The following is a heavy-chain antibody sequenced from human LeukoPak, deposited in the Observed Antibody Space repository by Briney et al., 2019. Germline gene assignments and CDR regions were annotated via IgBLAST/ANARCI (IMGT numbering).Heavy chain of an antibody. CDR3: ARGGPTVVRKTSTLNWFDP. Sequence: GGSLRLSCAASGFTFSDYYMSWIRQAPGKGLEWVSYISSSGSTIYYADSVKGRFTISRDNAKNSLYLQMNSLRAEDTAVYYCARGGPTVVRKTSTLNWFDPWGQGTLVTVSS. V-gene: IGHV3-11*01. D-gene: IGHD4-23*01. CDR2: ISSSGSTI. CDR1: GFTFSDYY. J-gene: IGHJ5*02.